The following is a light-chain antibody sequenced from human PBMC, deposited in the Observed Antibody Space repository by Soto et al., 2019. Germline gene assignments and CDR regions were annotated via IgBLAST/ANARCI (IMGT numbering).Light chain of an antibody. CDR3: QQGGT. CDR1: QFISSY. J-gene: IGKJ3*01. CDR2: AAS. V-gene: IGKV1-9*01. Sequence: DIQLTQSPSFLSASVGDRVTITCRASQFISSYLAWYQQKPGKAPTLLIYAASTLQSVVPSRFRGSGSGTKFTLTMISLQPEDFANYYCQQGGTLGPVTKVDI.